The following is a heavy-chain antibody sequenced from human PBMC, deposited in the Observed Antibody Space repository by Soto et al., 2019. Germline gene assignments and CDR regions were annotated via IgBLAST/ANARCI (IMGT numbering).Heavy chain of an antibody. Sequence: GESLKISCKGSEDIFDGYWIDWVRQIPGKGLEWMGVIYPGDSDTKYSPSFEGQIIISVDMSISTAYLQLNSLKASDTATYYCAIPGTSFDIWGQGTMVTVSS. V-gene: IGHV5-51*01. CDR1: EDIFDGYW. D-gene: IGHD2-2*01. J-gene: IGHJ3*02. CDR2: IYPGDSDT. CDR3: AIPGTSFDI.